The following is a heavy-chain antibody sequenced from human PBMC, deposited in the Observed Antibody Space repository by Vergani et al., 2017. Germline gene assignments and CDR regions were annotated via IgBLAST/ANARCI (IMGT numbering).Heavy chain of an antibody. CDR2: ISAYNGNT. V-gene: IGHV1-18*01. Sequence: QVQLVQSGAEVKKPGASVKVFCKASGYTFTSYGISWVRQAPGQGLEWMGWISAYNGNTNYAQKLQGRVTMTTDTSTSTAYMELRSLRSDDTAVYYCARDRIQLWLRVPPDYWGQGTLVTVSS. D-gene: IGHD5-18*01. CDR1: GYTFTSYG. CDR3: ARDRIQLWLRVPPDY. J-gene: IGHJ4*02.